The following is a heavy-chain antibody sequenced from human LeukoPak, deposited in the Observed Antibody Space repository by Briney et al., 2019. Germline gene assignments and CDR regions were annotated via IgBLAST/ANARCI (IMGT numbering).Heavy chain of an antibody. Sequence: SETLSLTCTVSGVSSSSYYWSWIRQPPGKGLKWIGNIFDSGCTSYNPSLQSRVTISVDTSKNQFSLKLSSVTAADTAVYYCARDPSVDSWTIFDYWGQGTLVTASS. CDR2: IFDSGCT. CDR1: GVSSSSYY. D-gene: IGHD6-13*01. V-gene: IGHV4-59*01. J-gene: IGHJ4*02. CDR3: ARDPSVDSWTIFDY.